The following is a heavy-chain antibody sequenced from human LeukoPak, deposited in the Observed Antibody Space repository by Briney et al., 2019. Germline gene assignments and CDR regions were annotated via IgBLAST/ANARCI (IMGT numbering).Heavy chain of an antibody. CDR2: ISYDGSNE. Sequence: GRSLRLSCAASGFTFTTYALHWVRQAPDKGLEWVAVISYDGSNEYYADSVKGRFTISRDNSKNTLYLQINSLRAEDTAVYYCARGGHITIFGVLIDYGGQGTLVSVSS. J-gene: IGHJ4*02. D-gene: IGHD3-3*01. CDR1: GFTFTTYA. CDR3: ARGGHITIFGVLIDY. V-gene: IGHV3-30*04.